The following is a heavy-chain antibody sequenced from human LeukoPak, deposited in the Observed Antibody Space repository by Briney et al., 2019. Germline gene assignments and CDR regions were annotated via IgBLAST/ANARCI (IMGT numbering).Heavy chain of an antibody. CDR1: GFTFSSYA. V-gene: IGHV3-23*01. CDR2: ISGSGGNT. CDR3: AKDEEMTTVVTPGRPPFSAFDI. J-gene: IGHJ3*02. Sequence: PGASLRLSCAASGFTFSSYAMSWVRQAPGKGLEWVSVISGSGGNTYYADSVKGRFTISRDNSKNTLYLQMNSLRAEDTAVYYCAKDEEMTTVVTPGRPPFSAFDIWGQGTMVTVSS. D-gene: IGHD4-23*01.